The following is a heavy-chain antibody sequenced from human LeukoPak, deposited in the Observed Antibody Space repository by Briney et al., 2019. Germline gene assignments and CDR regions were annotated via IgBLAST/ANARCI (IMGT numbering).Heavy chain of an antibody. Sequence: SETLSLTCTVSGGSISPYYWSWIRQPPGKGLEWIGYIYYSGNTNYNPSLKSRVTISLDTSKNQFSLKLSSVTAADTAVYYCARSLSSSWYFDYWGQGSLVTVSS. J-gene: IGHJ4*02. CDR1: GGSISPYY. CDR2: IYYSGNT. D-gene: IGHD6-13*01. CDR3: ARSLSSSWYFDY. V-gene: IGHV4-59*12.